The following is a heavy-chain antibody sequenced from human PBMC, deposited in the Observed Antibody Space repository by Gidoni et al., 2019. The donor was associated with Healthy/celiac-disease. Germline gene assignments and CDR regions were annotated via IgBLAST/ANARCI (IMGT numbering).Heavy chain of an antibody. Sequence: QVQLVQSGAEVQKPGASVKVSCKASGYTFTGYYMHWVRQAPGQGLEWMGWINPNSGGTNYAQKFQGWVTMTRDTSISTAYMELSRLRSDDTAVYYCARLFSWLHGYYYGMDVWGQGTTVTVSS. CDR1: GYTFTGYY. J-gene: IGHJ6*02. V-gene: IGHV1-2*04. CDR3: ARLFSWLHGYYYGMDV. D-gene: IGHD5-18*01. CDR2: INPNSGGT.